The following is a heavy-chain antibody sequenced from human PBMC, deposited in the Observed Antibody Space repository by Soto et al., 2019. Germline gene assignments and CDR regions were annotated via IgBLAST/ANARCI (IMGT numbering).Heavy chain of an antibody. D-gene: IGHD3-22*01. V-gene: IGHV6-1*01. Sequence: SQTLSLTCAISGDSVSSNRAAWNWIRQSPSRGLEWLGRTYYRSKWYNDYAVSVRSRITINPDKSKNQFSLQLNSVTPEDTAVYYCARVRHYYDSSGYYHEEYFDYWGQGTLVSVS. CDR3: ARVRHYYDSSGYYHEEYFDY. J-gene: IGHJ4*02. CDR1: GDSVSSNRAA. CDR2: TYYRSKWYN.